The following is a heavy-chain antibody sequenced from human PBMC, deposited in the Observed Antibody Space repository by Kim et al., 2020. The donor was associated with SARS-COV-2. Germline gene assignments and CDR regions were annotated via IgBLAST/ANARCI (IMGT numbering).Heavy chain of an antibody. J-gene: IGHJ4*02. V-gene: IGHV5-51*01. CDR3: ARHTGGIQLWLGASDY. Sequence: GESLKISCKGSGYSFTSYWIGWVRQMPGKGLEWMGIIYPGDSDTRYSPSFQGQVTISADKSISTAYLQWSSLKASDTAMYYCARHTGGIQLWLGASDYWGQGTLVTVSS. CDR1: GYSFTSYW. D-gene: IGHD5-18*01. CDR2: IYPGDSDT.